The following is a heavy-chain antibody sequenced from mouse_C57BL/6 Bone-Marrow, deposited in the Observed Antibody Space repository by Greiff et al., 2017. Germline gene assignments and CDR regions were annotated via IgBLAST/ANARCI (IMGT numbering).Heavy chain of an antibody. V-gene: IGHV2-9-1*01. CDR2: IWTGGGT. CDR3: ARNSEYGSSLYYVDY. D-gene: IGHD1-1*01. J-gene: IGHJ2*01. CDR1: GFSLTSYA. Sequence: VQGVESGPGLVAPSQSLSITCTVSGFSLTSYAISWVRQPPGKGLEWLGVIWTGGGTNYNSALKSRLSISKDNSKSQVFLKMNSLQTDDTARYYCARNSEYGSSLYYVDYWGQGTTLTVSS.